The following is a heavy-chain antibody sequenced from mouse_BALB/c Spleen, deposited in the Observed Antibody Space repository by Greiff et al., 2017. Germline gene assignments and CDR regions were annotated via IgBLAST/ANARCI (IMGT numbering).Heavy chain of an antibody. CDR2: IHYSGST. Sequence: DVKLQESGPDLVQPSQSLSLTCTVTGYSITSGYSWHWILQFPGNKLEWMGYIHYSGSTNYNPSLKSRISLTRDTSKNQFFLQLNSVTTEDTATYYCATYDYDVFAYWGQGTLGTVSA. CDR3: ATYDYDVFAY. V-gene: IGHV3-1*02. D-gene: IGHD2-4*01. CDR1: GYSITSGYS. J-gene: IGHJ3*01.